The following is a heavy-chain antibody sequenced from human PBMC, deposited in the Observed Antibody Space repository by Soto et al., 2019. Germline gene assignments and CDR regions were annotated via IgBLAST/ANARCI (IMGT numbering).Heavy chain of an antibody. CDR2: ISGDSGRT. D-gene: IGHD2-21*02. CDR3: AVTPNCGRDCSAASYWYFDI. J-gene: IGHJ2*01. Sequence: EVQLLESGGGLVQPGGSVRLSCAASGLTFGNYAMSWVRQAPGKGLEWVSAISGDSGRTYYADSLKGRFTISRDNSKNTLYLQMNTLRAEDTAVYYCAVTPNCGRDCSAASYWYFDIWGRGTLVTVSS. CDR1: GLTFGNYA. V-gene: IGHV3-23*01.